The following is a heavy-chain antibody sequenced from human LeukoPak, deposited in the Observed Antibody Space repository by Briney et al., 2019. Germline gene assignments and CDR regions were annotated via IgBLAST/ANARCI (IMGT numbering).Heavy chain of an antibody. V-gene: IGHV4-34*01. D-gene: IGHD5-24*01. CDR1: GGSCSDYY. J-gene: IGHJ5*02. Sequence: PSETLSLTCAVYGGSCSDYYCSWIRQPPGKGLEWIGEIHPYGTFYYNSSLWSRLTISIDTSKTQFSLRLTSVTAADTAFYYCARGRDRSKAGDHWGQGTLVTVSS. CDR3: ARGRDRSKAGDH. CDR2: IHPYGTF.